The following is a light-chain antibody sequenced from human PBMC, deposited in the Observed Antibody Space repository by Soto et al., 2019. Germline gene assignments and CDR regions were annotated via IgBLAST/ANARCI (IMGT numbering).Light chain of an antibody. CDR2: GAS. V-gene: IGKV3-20*01. CDR3: QQHASSPST. Sequence: EVVLTQSPATLSLSPGERATLSCRANQSVSANYLAWYQQKPGQAPRLLIYGASSRATAIPDRFSGSGSGTDFTLTISRLEPQDFAVFYCQQHASSPSTFGPGTKVDIK. CDR1: QSVSANY. J-gene: IGKJ3*01.